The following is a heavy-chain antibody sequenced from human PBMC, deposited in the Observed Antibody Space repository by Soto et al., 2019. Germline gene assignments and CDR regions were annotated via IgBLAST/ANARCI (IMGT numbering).Heavy chain of an antibody. D-gene: IGHD3-10*01. J-gene: IGHJ4*02. V-gene: IGHV1-18*01. CDR2: ISTYNGNT. CDR3: AREMVRGVGSDY. CDR1: GYTFTSYG. Sequence: QVQLVQSGAEVKKPGASVKVSCKASGYTFTSYGISWVRQAPGQGLEWMGWISTYNGNTKYAQKLKGRVTMTTDTSTRTAYVELRSLRSDVAAVFYCAREMVRGVGSDYWGQGTLVTVSS.